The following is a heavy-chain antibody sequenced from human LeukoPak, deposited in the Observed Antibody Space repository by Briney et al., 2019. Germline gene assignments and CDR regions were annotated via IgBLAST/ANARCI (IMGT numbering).Heavy chain of an antibody. CDR2: MSYGGTYK. J-gene: IGHJ4*02. CDR1: GFTFSSYA. CDR3: ARVRGTTVTLSGYYFDY. V-gene: IGHV3-30-3*01. D-gene: IGHD4-17*01. Sequence: GRSLRLSCAASGFTFSSYAMHWVRQAPGKGLGWVAVMSYGGTYKYYADSVKGRFTISRDNSKNTVYLQMNSLRAEDTAVYYCARVRGTTVTLSGYYFDYWGQGTLVTVSS.